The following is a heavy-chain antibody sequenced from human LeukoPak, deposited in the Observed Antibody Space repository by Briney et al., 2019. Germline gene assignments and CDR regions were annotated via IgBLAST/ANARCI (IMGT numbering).Heavy chain of an antibody. D-gene: IGHD2-15*01. V-gene: IGHV3-23*01. Sequence: GGSLRLSCAASGFTFSTYTMYWVRHPPGKRLGWVSIIGNNGGGIHYADSVRGRFTISRDNSKNALYLQMNSLRVEDTAVYYCAAVPSPGELSYWGQGTLVTVSS. J-gene: IGHJ4*02. CDR2: IGNNGGGI. CDR3: AAVPSPGELSY. CDR1: GFTFSTYT.